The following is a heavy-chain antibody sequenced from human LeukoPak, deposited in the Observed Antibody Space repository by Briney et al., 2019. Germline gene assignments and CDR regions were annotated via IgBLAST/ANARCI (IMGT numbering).Heavy chain of an antibody. Sequence: SETLSLTCTVSGGSISSGSYYWSWIRQPAGKGLEWIGRIYTSGSTNYNPSLKSRVTISVDTSKNQFSLKLSSVSAADTAVYYCARGSCGGDCYNYYYYYYMDVWGKGTTVTISS. CDR2: IYTSGST. CDR1: GGSISSGSYY. V-gene: IGHV4-61*02. CDR3: ARGSCGGDCYNYYYYYYMDV. J-gene: IGHJ6*03. D-gene: IGHD2-21*02.